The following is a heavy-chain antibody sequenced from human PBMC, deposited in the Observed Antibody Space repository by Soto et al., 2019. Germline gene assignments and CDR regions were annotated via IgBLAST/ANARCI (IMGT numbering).Heavy chain of an antibody. CDR3: AKGAHPHYDFWSGPIHYYYYYGMDV. CDR1: GFTFSSYA. J-gene: IGHJ6*02. D-gene: IGHD3-3*01. V-gene: IGHV3-23*01. CDR2: ISGSGGST. Sequence: GGSLRLSCAASGFTFSSYAMSWVRQAPGKGLEWVSAISGSGGSTYYADSVKGRFTISRDNSKNTLYLQMNSLRAEDTAVYYCAKGAHPHYDFWSGPIHYYYYYGMDVWGQGTTVTVSS.